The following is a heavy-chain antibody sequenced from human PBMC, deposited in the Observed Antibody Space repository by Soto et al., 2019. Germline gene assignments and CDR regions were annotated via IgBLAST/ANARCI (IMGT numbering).Heavy chain of an antibody. CDR1: GFPFSSYG. D-gene: IGHD6-25*01. Sequence: GGSLRPSCAASGFPFSSYGMHGVRHAPGKGLEWVAVIWYDGSNKYYADSVKGRFTISRDNSKNTLYLQMNSLRAEDTAVYYCARDSSGLYGMDVWGQGTTVTSP. CDR3: ARDSSGLYGMDV. V-gene: IGHV3-33*01. CDR2: IWYDGSNK. J-gene: IGHJ6*02.